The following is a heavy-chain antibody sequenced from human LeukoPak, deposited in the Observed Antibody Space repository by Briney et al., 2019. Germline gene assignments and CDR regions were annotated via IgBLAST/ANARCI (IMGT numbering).Heavy chain of an antibody. Sequence: GGSLRLSCAASGFTFSSYSMNWVRQAPGKGLEWVSSISSSSSYIYYADSVKGRFTISRDNAKNSLYLQMTSLRAEDTAVYYCARPVRGVISIIGFDYWGQGTLVTVSS. CDR1: GFTFSSYS. D-gene: IGHD3-10*01. V-gene: IGHV3-21*01. J-gene: IGHJ4*02. CDR3: ARPVRGVISIIGFDY. CDR2: ISSSSSYI.